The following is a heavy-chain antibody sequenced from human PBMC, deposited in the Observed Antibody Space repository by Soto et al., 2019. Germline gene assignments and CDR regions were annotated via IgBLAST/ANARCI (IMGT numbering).Heavy chain of an antibody. J-gene: IGHJ6*03. CDR2: ISYDGSNK. Sequence: PGGSLRLSCAASGFTFSSYGMHWVRQAPGKGLEWVAVISYDGSNKYYADSVKGRFTISRDNSKNTLYLQMSSLRGEDTAVYYCAKAPRAWVDMDVWGKGTTVTVSS. CDR3: AKAPRAWVDMDV. CDR1: GFTFSSYG. V-gene: IGHV3-30*18.